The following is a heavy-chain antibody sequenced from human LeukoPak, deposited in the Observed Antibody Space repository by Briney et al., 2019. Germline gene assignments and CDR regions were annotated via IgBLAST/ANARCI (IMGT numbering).Heavy chain of an antibody. J-gene: IGHJ6*02. CDR3: ARDNYYGSGKTHYYYYGMDV. D-gene: IGHD3-10*01. V-gene: IGHV1-2*02. CDR1: GYTFTGYY. CDR2: INPNSGGT. Sequence: GASVKVSCKASGYTFTGYYMHWVRQAPGQGLEWMGWINPNSGGTNYAQKFQGRVTMTRDTSISTAYMELSRLRSGDTAVYYCARDNYYGSGKTHYYYYGMDVWGQGTTVTVSS.